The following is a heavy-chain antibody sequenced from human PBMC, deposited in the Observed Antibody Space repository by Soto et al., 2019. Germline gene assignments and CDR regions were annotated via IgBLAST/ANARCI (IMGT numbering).Heavy chain of an antibody. V-gene: IGHV3-30*18. CDR2: ISYDGSNK. Sequence: GGSLRLSCAASGFTFSSYGMHWVRQAPGKGLEWVAVISYDGSNKYYADSVKGRFTISRDNSKNTLYLQMNSLRAEDTAVYYCAKDGNRVIAAAGPHDYWGQGTLVTVSS. CDR1: GFTFSSYG. J-gene: IGHJ4*02. CDR3: AKDGNRVIAAAGPHDY. D-gene: IGHD6-13*01.